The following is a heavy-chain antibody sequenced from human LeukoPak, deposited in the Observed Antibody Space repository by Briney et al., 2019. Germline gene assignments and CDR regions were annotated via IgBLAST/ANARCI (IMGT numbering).Heavy chain of an antibody. Sequence: PGGSLRLSCAASGFTFSSYGMHWVRQAPGKGLEWVAVISYDGSNKYYADSVKGRFTISRDNSKNTLYLQMNSLRAEDTAVYYCARTSHLKDSRHLYFDYWGQGTLVTVSS. CDR1: GFTFSSYG. CDR2: ISYDGSNK. V-gene: IGHV3-30*03. D-gene: IGHD3/OR15-3a*01. J-gene: IGHJ4*02. CDR3: ARTSHLKDSRHLYFDY.